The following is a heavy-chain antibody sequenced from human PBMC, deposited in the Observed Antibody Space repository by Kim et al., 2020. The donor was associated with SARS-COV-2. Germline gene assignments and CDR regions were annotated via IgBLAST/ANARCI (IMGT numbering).Heavy chain of an antibody. CDR3: ARVSTLFNWFDP. J-gene: IGHJ5*02. D-gene: IGHD2-15*01. V-gene: IGHV3-7*04. Sequence: YVDSVKGRFTIATDNAKNSLYLQMSSLRAEDTAVYYCARVSTLFNWFDPWGQGTLVTVSS.